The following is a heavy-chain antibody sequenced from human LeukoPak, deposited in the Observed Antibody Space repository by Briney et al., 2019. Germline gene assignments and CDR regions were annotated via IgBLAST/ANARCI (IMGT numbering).Heavy chain of an antibody. D-gene: IGHD2-2*01. CDR1: GYTFTSYG. CDR3: ARGGREGTSCCNWFDT. CDR2: ISAYNGNT. J-gene: IGHJ5*02. V-gene: IGHV1-18*01. Sequence: ASVKVSCKASGYTFTSYGISWVRQAPGQGLEWMGWISAYNGNTNYAQKLQGRVTRTTDTSTSTAYMELRSLRSDDTAVYDCARGGREGTSCCNWFDTWGQGTLVTVSS.